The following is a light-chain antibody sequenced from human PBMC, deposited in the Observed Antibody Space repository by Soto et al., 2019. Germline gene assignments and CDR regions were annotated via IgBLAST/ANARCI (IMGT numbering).Light chain of an antibody. CDR3: GTWDSTLSGV. J-gene: IGLJ1*01. V-gene: IGLV1-51*01. CDR1: SSNNGNNY. CDR2: DND. Sequence: QSVWSQPPSVSAAPGQKVTMSCSGSSSNNGNNYVSWYQHLPGAAPKLLIYDNDKRSSGIPDRFSGSKSGTSATLDITGLQTGDEADYYCGTWDSTLSGVFGTGTKVTVL.